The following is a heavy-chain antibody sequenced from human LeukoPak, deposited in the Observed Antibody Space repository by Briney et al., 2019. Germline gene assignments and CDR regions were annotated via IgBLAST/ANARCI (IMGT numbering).Heavy chain of an antibody. CDR3: ARGGASDGMDV. Sequence: GGSLRLPCAASGFTFSSYAMHWVRQAPGKGLEWVAVISYDGSNKYYADSVKGRFTISRDNSKNTLYLQMNSLRAEDTAVYYCARGGASDGMDVWGQGTTVTVSS. CDR1: GFTFSSYA. J-gene: IGHJ6*02. V-gene: IGHV3-30-3*01. CDR2: ISYDGSNK.